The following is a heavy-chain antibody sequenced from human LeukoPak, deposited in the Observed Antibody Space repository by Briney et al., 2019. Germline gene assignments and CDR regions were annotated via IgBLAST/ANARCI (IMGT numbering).Heavy chain of an antibody. J-gene: IGHJ4*02. CDR3: ASLTAYSSRWTSDY. CDR2: ISSSSATT. CDR1: GFTFSNFA. Sequence: PGGSLRLSCAASGFTFSNFAMNWVRQAPGRGLEWVSAISSSSATTLYADSVKGRFTISRDNSKNTLYLQMNSLRAEDTAVYYCASLTAYSSRWTSDYWGQGTMVTVSS. V-gene: IGHV3-23*01. D-gene: IGHD6-13*01.